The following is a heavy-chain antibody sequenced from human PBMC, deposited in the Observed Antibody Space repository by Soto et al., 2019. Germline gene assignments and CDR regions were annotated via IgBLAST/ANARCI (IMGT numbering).Heavy chain of an antibody. D-gene: IGHD3-10*01. CDR1: GFTFSNYW. CDR2: INSDGSST. J-gene: IGHJ6*02. V-gene: IGHV3-74*01. CDR3: ARIRFNYYGSGCYGMDV. Sequence: PGGSLRLSCAAAGFTFSNYWMHWVRQAPGKGLVWVSRINSDGSSTFYADSVRGRFTISRDNAKNTVFLQMTNMDPVDTATYYCARIRFNYYGSGCYGMDVWGQGTTVTVSS.